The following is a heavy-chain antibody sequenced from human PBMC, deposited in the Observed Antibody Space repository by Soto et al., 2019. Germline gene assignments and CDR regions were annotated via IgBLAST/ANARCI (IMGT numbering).Heavy chain of an antibody. V-gene: IGHV1-46*03. D-gene: IGHD3-16*01. CDR1: GYSFTSQY. J-gene: IGHJ3*02. Sequence: QVQLVQSGAEVKKPGASVKISCEASGYSFTSQYVHWVRQAPGQGLEWMGIINPNGGSTTYAQKFPGKVTKTRGTAKNKLKMEEGRLTIEETADYYCAKKQGLNTGGGGTEPLDIWGQGTMVTVAS. CDR3: AKKQGLNTGGGGTEPLDI. CDR2: INPNGGST.